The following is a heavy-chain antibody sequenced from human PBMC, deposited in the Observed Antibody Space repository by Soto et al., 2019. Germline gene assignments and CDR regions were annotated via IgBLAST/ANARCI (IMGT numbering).Heavy chain of an antibody. V-gene: IGHV4-59*01. J-gene: IGHJ4*02. CDR3: ARDHYYDSSGYYYLGY. CDR1: GGSISSYY. D-gene: IGHD3-22*01. CDR2: IYYSGST. Sequence: SETLSLTCTVSGGSISSYYWSWIRQPPGKGLEWIGYIYYSGSTNYNPSLKSRVTISVDTSKNQFSLKLSSVTAADTAVYYCARDHYYDSSGYYYLGYWGQGTLVTVSS.